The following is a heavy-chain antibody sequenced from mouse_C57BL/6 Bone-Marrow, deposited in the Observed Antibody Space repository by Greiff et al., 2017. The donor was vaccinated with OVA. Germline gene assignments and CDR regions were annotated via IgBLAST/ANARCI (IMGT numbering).Heavy chain of an antibody. J-gene: IGHJ2*01. CDR1: GFTFSDAW. CDR3: TRRGTTVGPYFDY. V-gene: IGHV6-6*01. CDR2: IRNKANNHAT. D-gene: IGHD1-1*01. Sequence: EVKLMESGGGLVQPGGSMKLSCAASGFTFSDAWMDWVRQSPEKGLEWVAEIRNKANNHATYYAESVKGRFTISRDDSKSSVYLQMNSLRAEDTGSYYCTRRGTTVGPYFDYWGQGTTLTVSS.